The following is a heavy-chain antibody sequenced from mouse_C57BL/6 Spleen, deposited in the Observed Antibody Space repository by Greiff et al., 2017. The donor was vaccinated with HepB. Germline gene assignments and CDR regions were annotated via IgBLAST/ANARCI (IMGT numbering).Heavy chain of an antibody. D-gene: IGHD3-2*02. CDR2: IRSKSNNYAT. CDR3: VRQGSGYVFDY. CDR1: GFSFNTYA. J-gene: IGHJ2*01. Sequence: EVKLMESGGGLVQPKGSLKLSCAASGFSFNTYAMNWVRQAPGKGLEWVARIRSKSNNYATYYADSVKDRFTISRDDSESMLYLQMNNLKTEDTAMYYCVRQGSGYVFDYWGQGTTLTVSS. V-gene: IGHV10-1*01.